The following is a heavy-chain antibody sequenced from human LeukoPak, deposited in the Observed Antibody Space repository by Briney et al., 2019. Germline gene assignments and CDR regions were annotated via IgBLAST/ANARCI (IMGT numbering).Heavy chain of an antibody. CDR3: ARGTGTTYYYYYYMDV. V-gene: IGHV4-34*01. Sequence: SETLSLTCAVYGGSFSGYYWGWIRQPPGKGLEWIRCIYHSGRTYYNPSLKSRVTISVDTSKNQFSLKLSSVTAADTAVYYCARGTGTTYYYYYYMDVWGKGTTVTVSS. CDR2: IYHSGRT. CDR1: GGSFSGYY. D-gene: IGHD1-1*01. J-gene: IGHJ6*03.